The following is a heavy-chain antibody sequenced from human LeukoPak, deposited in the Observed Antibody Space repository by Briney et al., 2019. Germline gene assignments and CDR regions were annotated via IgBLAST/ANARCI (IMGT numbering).Heavy chain of an antibody. CDR3: ARDLWYSTGWHDS. CDR2: INPNSGGT. CDR1: GYTFTAYY. V-gene: IGHV1-2*02. Sequence: GASVKVSCKTSGYTFTAYYPHWVRQAPGQGLEWMGWINPNSGGTNYAQNFQGRVTMTRDTSISTAYMELRMLKSDDTAMYYCARDLWYSTGWHDSWGQGTLVTVSS. D-gene: IGHD6-19*01. J-gene: IGHJ4*02.